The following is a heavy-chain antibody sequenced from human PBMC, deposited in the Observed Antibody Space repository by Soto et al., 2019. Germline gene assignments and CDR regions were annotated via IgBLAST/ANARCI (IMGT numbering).Heavy chain of an antibody. CDR1: GLTFRDAW. D-gene: IGHD1-1*01. V-gene: IGHV3-15*05. J-gene: IGHJ4*02. CDR2: IKSNAAKAPP. Sequence: GGSLRLSCAVSGLTFRDAWMNWVRQAPGKGLEWVGNIKSNAAKAPPEYAESVKGRFIISRDDPKNTVYLQMSGLKNEDTAVYYCAWQGTTSFYFHSWGQGTLVTVSS. CDR3: AWQGTTSFYFHS.